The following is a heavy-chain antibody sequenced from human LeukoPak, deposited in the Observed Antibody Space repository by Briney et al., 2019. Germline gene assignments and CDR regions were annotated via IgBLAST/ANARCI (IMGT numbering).Heavy chain of an antibody. CDR2: INPNSGGT. Sequence: ASVKVSCKASGYTFTGYYMHWVRQAPGQGLEWMGWINPNSGGTNYAQKFQGRVTMTRDTSISTAYMELSRLRSDDTAVHYCARGHYYGSGSYYNRLYYYYYMDVWGKGTTVTVSS. CDR1: GYTFTGYY. J-gene: IGHJ6*03. D-gene: IGHD3-10*01. CDR3: ARGHYYGSGSYYNRLYYYYYMDV. V-gene: IGHV1-2*02.